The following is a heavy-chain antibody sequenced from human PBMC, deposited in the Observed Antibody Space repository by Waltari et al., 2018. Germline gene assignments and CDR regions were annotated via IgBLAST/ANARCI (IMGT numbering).Heavy chain of an antibody. CDR2: IYWNDGE. CDR3: AQPRGPLKWLQDSYHYLFYMVV. Sequence: QITLKESGPTLVKPTQTLTLTFNFSGFSLSTSGVGVGWIRQPPGKALEWLAVIYWNDGERYSPPLKTRLAITEDTSKNQVVLTMTDMDPVDTGTYYCAQPRGPLKWLQDSYHYLFYMVVWGKGTTVTVSS. V-gene: IGHV2-5*01. J-gene: IGHJ6*03. D-gene: IGHD2-2*01. CDR1: GFSLSTSGVG.